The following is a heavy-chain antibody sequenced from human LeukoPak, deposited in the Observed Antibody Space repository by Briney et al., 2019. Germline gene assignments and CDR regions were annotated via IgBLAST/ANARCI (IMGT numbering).Heavy chain of an antibody. J-gene: IGHJ4*02. D-gene: IGHD2-2*02. CDR3: ARGPRLGYCSSTSCYRGGFCFDY. V-gene: IGHV1-8*01. Sequence: ASVKVSCKASGYTFTSYDINWVRQATGQGLEWMGWMNPNSGNTGYAQKFQGRVTMTRNTSISTACMELSSLRSEDTAVYYCARGPRLGYCSSTSCYRGGFCFDYWGQGTLVTVSS. CDR1: GYTFTSYD. CDR2: MNPNSGNT.